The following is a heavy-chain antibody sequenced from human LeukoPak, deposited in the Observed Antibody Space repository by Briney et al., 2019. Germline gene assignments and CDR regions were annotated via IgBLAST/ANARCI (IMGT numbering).Heavy chain of an antibody. CDR2: ISGSGGST. Sequence: GGSLRLSCAASGFTFSSYAMSWVRQAPGKGLEWASAISGSGGSTYYADSVKGRFTISRDNSKNTLYLQMNSLRAEDTAVYYCAKVPYYYGSGSPINWGQGTLVTVSS. J-gene: IGHJ4*02. V-gene: IGHV3-23*01. CDR3: AKVPYYYGSGSPIN. D-gene: IGHD3-10*01. CDR1: GFTFSSYA.